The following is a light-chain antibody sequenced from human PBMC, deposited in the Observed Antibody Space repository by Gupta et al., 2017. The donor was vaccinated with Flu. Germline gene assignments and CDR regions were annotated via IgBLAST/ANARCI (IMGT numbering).Light chain of an antibody. J-gene: IGLJ2*01. CDR1: GDIGAYHG. V-gene: IGLV2-11*03. CDR2: DLT. Sequence: GDIGAYHGVAWYQQHPGEAPKVVIYDLTKRPSGVPDRFSGSKSGNTASLTISGLQVDNEADYYCSAYAGSSIFVIFGGGTKLTVL. CDR3: SAYAGSSIFVI.